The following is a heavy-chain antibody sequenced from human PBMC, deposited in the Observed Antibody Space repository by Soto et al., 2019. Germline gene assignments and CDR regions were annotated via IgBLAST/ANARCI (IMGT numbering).Heavy chain of an antibody. CDR1: GYIFTDFG. V-gene: IGHV1-18*01. Sequence: ASVKVSCKTSGYIFTDFGVSWVRQAPGQGLEWMGWISGHNGRTNYPQKFQDRVTMTTDTSTSTAYMELRSLRSDDTAVYYCARELYGDYAFDFWGKGTMVTVSS. CDR3: ARELYGDYAFDF. J-gene: IGHJ3*01. CDR2: ISGHNGRT. D-gene: IGHD4-17*01.